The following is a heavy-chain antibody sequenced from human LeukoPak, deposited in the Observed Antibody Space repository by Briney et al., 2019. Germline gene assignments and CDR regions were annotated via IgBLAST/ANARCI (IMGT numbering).Heavy chain of an antibody. V-gene: IGHV1-2*06. D-gene: IGHD2-15*01. CDR1: GYTFTGYY. Sequence: ASVKVSCKASGYTFTGYYMHWVRQAPGQGLEWMGRINPNSGGTNYAQKFQGRVTMTRDTSISTAYMELSGLRSDDTAVYYCAREVVVVAATPFSPTFPTFDPWGQGTLVTVSS. J-gene: IGHJ5*02. CDR3: AREVVVVAATPFSPTFPTFDP. CDR2: INPNSGGT.